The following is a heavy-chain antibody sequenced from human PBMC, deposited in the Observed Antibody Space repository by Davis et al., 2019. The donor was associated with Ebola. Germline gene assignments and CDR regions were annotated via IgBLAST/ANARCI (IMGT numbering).Heavy chain of an antibody. CDR2: IRGSGGST. Sequence: PGGSLTLSCAASGFTSSSYAMSWVRPAPGKGLEWVSAIRGSGGSTYYADSVKGRLTISRDNSKNTQYLQMNSLRAEDTAVYYCAKSGDLEWLLGLDYWGQGTLVTVSS. CDR1: GFTSSSYA. D-gene: IGHD3-3*01. J-gene: IGHJ4*02. V-gene: IGHV3-23*01. CDR3: AKSGDLEWLLGLDY.